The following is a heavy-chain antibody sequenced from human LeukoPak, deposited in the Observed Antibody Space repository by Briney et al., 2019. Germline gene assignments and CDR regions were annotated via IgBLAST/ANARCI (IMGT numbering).Heavy chain of an antibody. CDR3: ARDSGNYDSSGYYGGPVY. CDR1: GGSISSCY. D-gene: IGHD3-22*01. Sequence: SETLSLTCTVSGGSISSCYWSWIRQPPGKGLEWIGYIYYSGSTNYNPSLKSRVTISVDTSKNQFSLKLSSVTAADTAVYYCARDSGNYDSSGYYGGPVYWGQGTLVTVSS. CDR2: IYYSGST. J-gene: IGHJ4*02. V-gene: IGHV4-59*01.